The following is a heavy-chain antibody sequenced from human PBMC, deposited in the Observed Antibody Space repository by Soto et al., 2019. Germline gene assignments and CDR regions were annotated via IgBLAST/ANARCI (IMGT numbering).Heavy chain of an antibody. CDR3: ARAPILVGVTPYENYFDS. J-gene: IGHJ4*02. CDR1: GGTFSNSV. D-gene: IGHD3-3*01. V-gene: IGHV1-69*13. Sequence: SVKVSCKASGGTFSNSVISWVRQAPGQGLEWMGGSIPIFWTANYAQKFQGRVTIIADESTSTAYMEVTSLRSEDTAVYYCARAPILVGVTPYENYFDSWGRGTLVTVSS. CDR2: SIPIFWTA.